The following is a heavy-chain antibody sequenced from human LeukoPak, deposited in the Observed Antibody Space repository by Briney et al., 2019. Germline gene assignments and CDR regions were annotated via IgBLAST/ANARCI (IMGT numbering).Heavy chain of an antibody. CDR2: LNEDGGIT. Sequence: TGGSLRLSCEGSGYSFSSFWMHWVRQAPGEGLVWVSRLNEDGGITNYADFAEGRFTISRDNARNTLYLQMNSLSADDTAVYYCTRDIGGRSAYWGQGALVTVSS. CDR1: GYSFSSFW. D-gene: IGHD3-16*01. V-gene: IGHV3-74*01. CDR3: TRDIGGRSAY. J-gene: IGHJ4*02.